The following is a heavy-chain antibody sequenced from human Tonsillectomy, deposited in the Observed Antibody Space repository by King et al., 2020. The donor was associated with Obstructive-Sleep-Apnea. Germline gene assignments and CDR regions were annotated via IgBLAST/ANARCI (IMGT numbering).Heavy chain of an antibody. CDR2: ISSSSSTI. Sequence: VQLVESGGGLVQPGGSLRLSCAASGFTFSSYSMNWVRQAPGKGLEWVSYISSSSSTIYYADSLKGRFTLSRDNAKNSPYLQMNSLRAEDTAVYYCARDDGALRYFDWLLGFIDYWGQGTLVTVSS. V-gene: IGHV3-48*04. CDR1: GFTFSSYS. J-gene: IGHJ4*02. CDR3: ARDDGALRYFDWLLGFIDY. D-gene: IGHD3-9*01.